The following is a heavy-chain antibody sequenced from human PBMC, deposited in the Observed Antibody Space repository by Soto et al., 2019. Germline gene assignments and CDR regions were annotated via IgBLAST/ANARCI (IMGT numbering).Heavy chain of an antibody. V-gene: IGHV3-48*03. D-gene: IGHD6-13*01. CDR2: ISSSGSTI. CDR3: ARDSYEDPGYSSSWYGPYYYGMDV. Sequence: GGSLRLSCAASGFTFSSYEMNWVRQAPGRGLEWVSYISSSGSTIYYADSVKGRFTISRDNAKNSLYLQMNSLRAEDTAVYYCARDSYEDPGYSSSWYGPYYYGMDVWGQGTTVTVS. CDR1: GFTFSSYE. J-gene: IGHJ6*02.